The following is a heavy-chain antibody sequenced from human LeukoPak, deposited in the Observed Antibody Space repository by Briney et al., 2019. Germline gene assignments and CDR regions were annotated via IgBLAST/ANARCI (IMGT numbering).Heavy chain of an antibody. J-gene: IGHJ2*01. V-gene: IGHV4-59*08. D-gene: IGHD3-16*01. CDR1: GGSISSYY. CDR3: ARLTHIGWYFDL. CDR2: IYYSGNT. Sequence: TPSETLSLTCTVSGGSISSYYWSWIRQPPGKGLEWIGYIYYSGNTNYNPSLKSRVTISVDTSKNQFSLKLSSVTAADTAVYYCARLTHIGWYFDLWGRGTLVTVSS.